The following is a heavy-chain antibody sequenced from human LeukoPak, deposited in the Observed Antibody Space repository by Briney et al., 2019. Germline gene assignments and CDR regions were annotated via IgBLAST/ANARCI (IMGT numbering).Heavy chain of an antibody. CDR3: AKETSRIGGSMASFDY. D-gene: IGHD1-26*01. J-gene: IGHJ4*02. V-gene: IGHV3-23*01. Sequence: PGGSLRLSCVGSGFSFSGNSMSWVRQAPGKGLEWVSGISGSGGSTNYADSVKGRFTISRDNSKNTLYLQMNSLRAEDTAVYYCAKETSRIGGSMASFDYWGQGTLVTVSS. CDR2: ISGSGGST. CDR1: GFSFSGNS.